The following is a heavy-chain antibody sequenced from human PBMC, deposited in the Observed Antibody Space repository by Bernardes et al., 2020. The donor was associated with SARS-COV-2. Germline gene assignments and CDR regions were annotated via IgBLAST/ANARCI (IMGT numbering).Heavy chain of an antibody. CDR2: ISAGGDST. V-gene: IGHV3-23*01. Sequence: GVLRLSCAASGFTFRNFAMTWVRQAPGKGLEWVSGISAGGDSTHHADSVKGRFTISRDNSKNTLYLQMDSLRVEDTAVYYCAKGSTAGKRGHYFDYLGQGILVTVSS. D-gene: IGHD6-13*01. CDR3: AKGSTAGKRGHYFDY. J-gene: IGHJ4*02. CDR1: GFTFRNFA.